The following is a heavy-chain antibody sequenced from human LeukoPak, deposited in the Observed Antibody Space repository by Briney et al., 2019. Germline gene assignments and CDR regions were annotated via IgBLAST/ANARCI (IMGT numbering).Heavy chain of an antibody. J-gene: IGHJ4*02. Sequence: PSETLSLTCTVSGGSISSGVYYWSWIRQPPGKGLEWIGEINHSGSTNYNLSLKSRVTISVDTSKNQFSLKLSSVTAADTAVYYCARGREGEGFLYYYGSGSSYFDYWGQGTLVTVSS. V-gene: IGHV4-39*07. CDR2: INHSGST. D-gene: IGHD3-10*01. CDR1: GGSISSGVYY. CDR3: ARGREGEGFLYYYGSGSSYFDY.